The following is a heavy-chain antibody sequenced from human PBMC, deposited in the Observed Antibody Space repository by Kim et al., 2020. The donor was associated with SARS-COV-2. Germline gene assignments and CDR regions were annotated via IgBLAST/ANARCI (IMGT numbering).Heavy chain of an antibody. V-gene: IGHV4-39*01. Sequence: SETLSLTCTASGGSISSSSYYWGWIRQPPGKGLEWIGSIYYSGSTYYNPSLKSRVTISVDTSKNQFSLKLSSVTAADTAVYYCARLRGFGESRDYWGQGTLVTVSS. CDR2: IYYSGST. CDR1: GGSISSSSYY. CDR3: ARLRGFGESRDY. J-gene: IGHJ4*02. D-gene: IGHD3-10*01.